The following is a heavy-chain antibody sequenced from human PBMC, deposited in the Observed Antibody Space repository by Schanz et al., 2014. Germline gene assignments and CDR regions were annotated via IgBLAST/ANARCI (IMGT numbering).Heavy chain of an antibody. CDR1: GFTFSDYY. D-gene: IGHD3-10*01. Sequence: VQLVESGGGLVKPGGSLRLSCAASGFTFSDYYMSWVRQAPGKGLVWVTVIYSGDNTYYADSVRGRFTLSRDNSKNTVYLQMNSLRPEDTAVYFCARHERFEELSVVDYWGQGTRVTVSS. CDR2: IYSGDNT. J-gene: IGHJ4*02. CDR3: ARHERFEELSVVDY. V-gene: IGHV3-66*02.